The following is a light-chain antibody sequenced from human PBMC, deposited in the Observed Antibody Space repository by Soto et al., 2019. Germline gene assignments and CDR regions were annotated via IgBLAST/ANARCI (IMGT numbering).Light chain of an antibody. CDR3: PQYARSPCT. J-gene: IGKJ1*01. CDR2: GAS. Sequence: EIVLTQSPGTLSLSPGERATLSCRASESVSSSYLAWYQQKPGQAPRLLIYGASSRATGTPDRFSGSGSGTDFILTISRLEPEDFAVHHPPQYARSPCTLAQGTK. CDR1: ESVSSSY. V-gene: IGKV3-20*01.